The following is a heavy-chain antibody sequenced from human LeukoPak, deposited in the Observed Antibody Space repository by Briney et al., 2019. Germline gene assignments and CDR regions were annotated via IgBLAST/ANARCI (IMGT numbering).Heavy chain of an antibody. J-gene: IGHJ6*03. V-gene: IGHV3-11*04. CDR3: AREQWLAQNYYYYMDV. D-gene: IGHD6-19*01. Sequence: GGSLRLSCAASGFTFTDHYMSWIRQAPGKGLEWLSYISSSGSTIYYADSVKGRFTISRDNAKNSLYLQMNSLRAEDTAVYYCAREQWLAQNYYYYMDVWGKGTTVTVSS. CDR2: ISSSGSTI. CDR1: GFTFTDHY.